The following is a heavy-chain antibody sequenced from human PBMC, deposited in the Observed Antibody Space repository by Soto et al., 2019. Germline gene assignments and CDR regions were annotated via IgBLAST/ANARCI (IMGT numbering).Heavy chain of an antibody. D-gene: IGHD5-12*01. CDR2: VSDSGGST. CDR1: GFTFSNYA. V-gene: IGHV3-23*01. CDR3: AKDGLRFPFDP. Sequence: EVPLLESGGGLAQPGGSLRLSCVASGFTFSNYAMSWVRQAPGKGLEWVSSVSDSGGSTYYADSVKGRFTISRDSSKNTLYLRMNNLRADDTAVYYCAKDGLRFPFDPWGQGTLVTVSS. J-gene: IGHJ5*02.